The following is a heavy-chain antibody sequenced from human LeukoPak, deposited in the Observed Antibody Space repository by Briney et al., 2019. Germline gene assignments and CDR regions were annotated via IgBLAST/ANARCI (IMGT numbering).Heavy chain of an antibody. Sequence: GASVKVSCKASGYTFTSYDLNWVRQATGQGLEWIGWMNPNSGNTGYAQKFQGRVTLTRSTSISTAYMEPRSLTSEDTAVYYCARDYGGNSGWFDPWGQGTLVTVSS. CDR1: GYTFTSYD. V-gene: IGHV1-8*01. CDR3: ARDYGGNSGWFDP. CDR2: MNPNSGNT. J-gene: IGHJ5*02. D-gene: IGHD4-23*01.